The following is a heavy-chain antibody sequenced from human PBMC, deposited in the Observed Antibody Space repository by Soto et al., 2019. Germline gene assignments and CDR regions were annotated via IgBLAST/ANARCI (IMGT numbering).Heavy chain of an antibody. Sequence: SETLSLTCTVSGGSISSGGYYWSWIRQHPGKGLEWIGYIYYSGSTYYNPSLKSRVTISVDTSKNQFSLKLSSVTAADTAVYYCARDGSGTSYDWFDPWGQGTLVTVSS. CDR2: IYYSGST. J-gene: IGHJ5*02. CDR3: ARDGSGTSYDWFDP. V-gene: IGHV4-31*03. D-gene: IGHD3-10*01. CDR1: GGSISSGGYY.